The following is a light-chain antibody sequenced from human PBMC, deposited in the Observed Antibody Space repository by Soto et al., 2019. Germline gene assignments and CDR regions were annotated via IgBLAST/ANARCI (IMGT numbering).Light chain of an antibody. V-gene: IGKV3D-15*01. Sequence: VRTQSPANLSVSPGEGVTLFCRASQNVATNLAWYQLKPGQAPRLLIHASSTRAAGIPGTFSGSGSGTQFSLTISSVQSEDSAVYYCQQYYRWGLSFGGGTKVEI. J-gene: IGKJ4*01. CDR3: QQYYRWGLS. CDR2: ASS. CDR1: QNVATN.